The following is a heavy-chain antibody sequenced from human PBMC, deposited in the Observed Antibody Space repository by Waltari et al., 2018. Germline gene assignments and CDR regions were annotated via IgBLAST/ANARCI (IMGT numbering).Heavy chain of an antibody. CDR2: VYYSGGT. D-gene: IGHD2-21*02. CDR1: GGSISSSNSY. J-gene: IGHJ4*02. Sequence: QLQLQESGPGLVKPSETLSLTCTVSGGSISSSNSYWGWIRQPPGKGLEWIGSVYYSGGTYSNADLRRRVTISVDMSKNQFSLRLTSGTVADTAVYYCAREEYRSGGVTGGSPLRLFDYWGEGSLVTVSS. CDR3: AREEYRSGGVTGGSPLRLFDY. V-gene: IGHV4-39*07.